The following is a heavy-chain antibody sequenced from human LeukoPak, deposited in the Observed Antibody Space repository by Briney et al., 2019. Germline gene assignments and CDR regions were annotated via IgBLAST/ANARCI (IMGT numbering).Heavy chain of an antibody. Sequence: SQTLSLTCTVSGGSISSGSYYWSWIRQPAGKGLEWIGRIYTSGSTNYNPSLKSRVTMSVDTSKNQFSLKLSSVTAADTAVYYCARGASPRLFDYWGQGTLVTVSS. CDR1: GGSISSGSYY. J-gene: IGHJ4*02. V-gene: IGHV4-61*02. CDR3: ARGASPRLFDY. CDR2: IYTSGST.